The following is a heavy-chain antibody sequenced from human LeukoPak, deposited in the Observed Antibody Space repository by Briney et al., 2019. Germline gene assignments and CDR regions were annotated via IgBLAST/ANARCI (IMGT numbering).Heavy chain of an antibody. CDR2: ISYDGSNK. CDR3: AKDDYTTVTSLGY. J-gene: IGHJ4*02. D-gene: IGHD4-17*01. Sequence: PGGSLRLSCAPSGFTFSSYGMHWVRQAPGKGLEWVAVISYDGSNKYYADSVKGRFTISRDNSKNTLYLQMNSLRAEDTAVYYCAKDDYTTVTSLGYWGQGTLVTVSS. V-gene: IGHV3-30*18. CDR1: GFTFSSYG.